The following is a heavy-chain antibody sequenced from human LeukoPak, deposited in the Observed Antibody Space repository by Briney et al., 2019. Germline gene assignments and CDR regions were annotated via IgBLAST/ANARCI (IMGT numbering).Heavy chain of an antibody. D-gene: IGHD3-16*01. J-gene: IGHJ6*03. CDR2: ISIVDDTA. Sequence: GGSLRLSCAASGFTFSSHAMNWVRHPPGKGLEWVSTISIVDDTAYYADSVKGRFTISRDNSKNTLYLQMNSLRAEDTAVYYCARRLGDNYANFYYYYMDIWGKGTTVTVSS. CDR3: ARRLGDNYANFYYYYMDI. V-gene: IGHV3-23*01. CDR1: GFTFSSHA.